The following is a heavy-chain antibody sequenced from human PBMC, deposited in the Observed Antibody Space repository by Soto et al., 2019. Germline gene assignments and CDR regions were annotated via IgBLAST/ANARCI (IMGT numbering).Heavy chain of an antibody. CDR3: ARDNYYSWSGYRQSYGMDV. D-gene: IGHD3-3*01. Sequence: ASVKVSCKASGYTFTGYYMHWVRQAPGQGLEWMGWINPNSGGTNYAQKFQGRVTMTSDTSISTAYMELSRLRSDDTAVYYCARDNYYSWSGYRQSYGMDVWGQGTTVTVSS. CDR1: GYTFTGYY. J-gene: IGHJ6*02. V-gene: IGHV1-2*02. CDR2: INPNSGGT.